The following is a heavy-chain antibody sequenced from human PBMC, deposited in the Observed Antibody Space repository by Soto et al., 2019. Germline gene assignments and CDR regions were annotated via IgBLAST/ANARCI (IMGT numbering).Heavy chain of an antibody. CDR2: INHSGRG. Sequence: SETLSLTCAAYVGPFNGYYWSWIRQPPGKGLEWIGEINHSGRGNYNASLNSRVTIALDTPKKHFSPKLDPVTAADPAVYYWAGGVRGLHPNFGPWGQGTLGTVSS. D-gene: IGHD3-3*01. V-gene: IGHV4-34*01. CDR3: AGGVRGLHPNFGP. J-gene: IGHJ5*01. CDR1: VGPFNGYY.